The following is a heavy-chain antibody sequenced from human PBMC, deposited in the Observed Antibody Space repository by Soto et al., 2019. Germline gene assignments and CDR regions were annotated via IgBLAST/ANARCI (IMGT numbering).Heavy chain of an antibody. D-gene: IGHD3-16*02. CDR2: IYSDGST. V-gene: IGHV3-53*01. J-gene: IGHJ3*01. Sequence: GGSLRLSCAASGFTVTSNHMNWVRQAPGKGLEWVSIIYSDGSTYYADSVKGRITISRDNSKNTLYLQMNSLRAEDTAVYYCARDIGGNSRAFDVRGQGTMVTVPS. CDR1: GFTVTSNH. CDR3: ARDIGGNSRAFDV.